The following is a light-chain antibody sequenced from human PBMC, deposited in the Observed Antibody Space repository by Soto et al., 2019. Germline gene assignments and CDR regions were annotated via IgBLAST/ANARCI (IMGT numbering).Light chain of an antibody. J-gene: IGKJ4*01. CDR3: QQYHNWPVT. CDR1: QSVSSW. V-gene: IGKV3-15*01. CDR2: GAT. Sequence: IVVTPSPSTLSVSPRERVTPPCRASQSVSSWLAWYQHKPGQSPRLLIYGATTGASGIPPRFSASGSGTDFTLTVNSLQSEDIAVYYCQQYHNWPVTFGGGTKVDIK.